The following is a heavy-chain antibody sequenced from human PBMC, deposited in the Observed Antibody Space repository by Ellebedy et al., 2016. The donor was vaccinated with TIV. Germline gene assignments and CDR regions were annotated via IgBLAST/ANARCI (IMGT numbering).Heavy chain of an antibody. V-gene: IGHV1-46*01. J-gene: IGHJ6*02. Sequence: AASVKVSCKASGYSFTSSYVIWARQAPGQGLEWMGIIDPSGGSTTYAQRFQGRVTLTRDTSTSTVYMELSSLRSEDTALYYCARVIFTYGSVGMDVWGQGTTVTVS. D-gene: IGHD3-10*01. CDR1: GYSFTSSY. CDR2: IDPSGGST. CDR3: ARVIFTYGSVGMDV.